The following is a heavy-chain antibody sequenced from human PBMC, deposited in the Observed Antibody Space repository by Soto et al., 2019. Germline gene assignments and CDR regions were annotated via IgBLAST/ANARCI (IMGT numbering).Heavy chain of an antibody. CDR3: ATDPFAYYYDSSGYYLDY. CDR1: GYTLTELS. D-gene: IGHD3-22*01. J-gene: IGHJ4*02. CDR2: FDPEDGET. V-gene: IGHV1-24*01. Sequence: SVKVSCKVSGYTLTELSMHWVRQAPGKGLEWMGGFDPEDGETIYAQKFQGRVTMTEDTSTDTAYMELSSLRSEDTAVYYCATDPFAYYYDSSGYYLDYWGQGTLVTVSS.